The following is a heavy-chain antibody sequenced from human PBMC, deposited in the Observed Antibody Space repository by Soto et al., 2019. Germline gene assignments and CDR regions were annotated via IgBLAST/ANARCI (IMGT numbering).Heavy chain of an antibody. J-gene: IGHJ4*02. CDR3: ARAWGYDSTDYYYAD. D-gene: IGHD3-22*01. Sequence: QVQLVQSGAEVRKPGSSVRVSCKASGGSFNRHTISWVRQAPGQGLEWMGGSIPIFGTANHAEKFQGRVTIIADESTSTVYMELSSLRSDDTAIYYCARAWGYDSTDYYYADWGQGTLVIVSS. V-gene: IGHV1-69*01. CDR1: GGSFNRHT. CDR2: SIPIFGTA.